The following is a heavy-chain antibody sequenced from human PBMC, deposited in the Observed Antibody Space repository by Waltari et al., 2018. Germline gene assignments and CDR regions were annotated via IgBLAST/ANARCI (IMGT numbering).Heavy chain of an antibody. Sequence: QVQVQQWGAGLVKPSETLSLTCAVYGGSFSGYYWSCLSQPPGKALEWIGESDHSGVTNYNPSLTSRATISVDTSRNQLSLKLTSVTAADTAIYYCALSRYGLASPKFDPWGQGTLVTVSS. CDR1: GGSFSGYY. J-gene: IGHJ5*02. CDR3: ALSRYGLASPKFDP. CDR2: SDHSGVT. D-gene: IGHD4-17*01. V-gene: IGHV4-34*02.